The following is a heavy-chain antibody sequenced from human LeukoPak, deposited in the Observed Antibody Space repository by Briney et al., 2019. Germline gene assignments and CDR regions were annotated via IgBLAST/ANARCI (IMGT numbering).Heavy chain of an antibody. V-gene: IGHV3-9*01. J-gene: IGHJ3*02. CDR3: AKENWSGYYGAFDI. Sequence: GRPLRLSCAASGFTFDDYAMHWVRQAPGKGLEWVSGISWNSGSIGYADSVKGRFTISRDNAKNSLYLQMDSLRAEDTALYYCAKENWSGYYGAFDIWGQGTMVTVSS. CDR2: ISWNSGSI. D-gene: IGHD3-3*01. CDR1: GFTFDDYA.